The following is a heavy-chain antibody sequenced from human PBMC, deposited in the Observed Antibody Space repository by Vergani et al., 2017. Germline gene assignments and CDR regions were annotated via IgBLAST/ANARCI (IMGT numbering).Heavy chain of an antibody. D-gene: IGHD2-21*01. V-gene: IGHV4-34*01. CDR3: ASSKGIVVVGGRWFDP. CDR1: GGSFSGYY. CDR2: INHSGST. Sequence: QVQLQESGAGLLKPSETLSLTCAVYGGSFSGYYWSWIRQPPGKGLEWIGEINHSGSTNYNPSLKSRVTISVDTSKNQFSLKLSSVTAADTAVYYCASSKGIVVVGGRWFDPWGQGTLVTVSS. J-gene: IGHJ5*02.